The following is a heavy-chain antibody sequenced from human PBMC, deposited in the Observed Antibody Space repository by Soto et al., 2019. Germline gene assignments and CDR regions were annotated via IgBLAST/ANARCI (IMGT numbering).Heavy chain of an antibody. CDR2: IYYRETT. Sequence: SETLSLTCTVSGGSISSADYYWSWIRQPPGKGLEWIGNIYYRETTYYNPSLESRVTISVDTSKNQFSLKLSSVTAADTAVYYCARHQSHSSSYVDPWGQGTLVTVSS. V-gene: IGHV4-39*01. CDR1: GGSISSADYY. D-gene: IGHD6-13*01. J-gene: IGHJ5*02. CDR3: ARHQSHSSSYVDP.